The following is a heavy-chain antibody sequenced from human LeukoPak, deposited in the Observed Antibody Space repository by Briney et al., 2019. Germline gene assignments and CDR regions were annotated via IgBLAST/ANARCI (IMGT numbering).Heavy chain of an antibody. V-gene: IGHV3-53*01. CDR2: IYSGGST. CDR1: GFTVSSNY. D-gene: IGHD3-10*01. Sequence: GGSLRLSCAASGFTVSSNYMSWVRQAPGKGLEWVSVIYSGGSTYYADSVKGRFTISRDNSKNTLYLQMNSLRAEDTAVYYCARAPMVRGVIRATLFDYWGQGTLVTVSS. J-gene: IGHJ4*02. CDR3: ARAPMVRGVIRATLFDY.